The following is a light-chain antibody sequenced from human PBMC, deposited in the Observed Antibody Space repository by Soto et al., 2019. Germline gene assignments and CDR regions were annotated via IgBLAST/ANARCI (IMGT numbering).Light chain of an antibody. CDR3: QQRAAWPPT. Sequence: WRQSPSTLSXXPGEXATLXXRASQSLSSYLAWYQQKPGQAHRLIIYDASNRANGITGRFTGSGPRTDFTLTLSSLEPEDFAVYCCQQRAAWPPTFPGLTKVDIK. CDR2: DAS. CDR1: QSLSSY. V-gene: IGKV3-11*01. J-gene: IGKJ4*01.